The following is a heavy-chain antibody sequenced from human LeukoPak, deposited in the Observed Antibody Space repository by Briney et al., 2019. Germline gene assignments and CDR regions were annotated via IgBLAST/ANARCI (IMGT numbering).Heavy chain of an antibody. Sequence: PSQTLSLTCTVSGGSISSGGYYWSWIRQHPGKGLEWIGYIYYSGSTYYSPSLKSRVTMSVDTSENQFSLKLSSVTAADTAVYYCATTVGSYFDYWSQGTLVTVSS. J-gene: IGHJ4*02. CDR1: GGSISSGGYY. D-gene: IGHD3-16*01. CDR3: ATTVGSYFDY. CDR2: IYYSGST. V-gene: IGHV4-31*03.